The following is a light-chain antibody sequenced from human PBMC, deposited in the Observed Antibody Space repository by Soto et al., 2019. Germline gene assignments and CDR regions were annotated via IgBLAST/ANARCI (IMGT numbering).Light chain of an antibody. J-gene: IGKJ4*01. CDR3: HQYSETPLS. Sequence: DIVLTQSPDSLSVSLGERATISCKASKSLLFSVNKKDYMGCYQQRPGQPPKLLIYWASSRQSGVPDRFSGSGSETDFTRSISSVQAEDVAVDYCHQYSETPLSFGRGTKIEIK. CDR1: KSLLFSVNKKDY. CDR2: WAS. V-gene: IGKV4-1*01.